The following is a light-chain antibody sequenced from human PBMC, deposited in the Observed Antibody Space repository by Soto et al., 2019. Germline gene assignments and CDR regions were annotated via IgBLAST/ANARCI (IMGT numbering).Light chain of an antibody. CDR2: DVS. CDR3: SSYTSSSTYV. V-gene: IGLV2-14*01. CDR1: SSDVGGYNY. Sequence: QSALTQAASVSGSPGQSITIFCTGTSSDVGGYNYVSWYQQYPGKAPKLMIYDVSNRPSGVSNRFSGSKSGNTASLTISGLQAEDEADYSCSSYTSSSTYVFGTGTKVTVL. J-gene: IGLJ1*01.